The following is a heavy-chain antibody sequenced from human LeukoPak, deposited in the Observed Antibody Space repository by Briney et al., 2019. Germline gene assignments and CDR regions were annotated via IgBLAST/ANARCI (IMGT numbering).Heavy chain of an antibody. Sequence: SVKVSCKASGGTFSSYAISWVRQAPGQGLEWMGRIIPILGIANYAQKFQGRVTITADKSTSTAYMELSSLRSEDTAVYYCARSQHYYGSGSYYNWFDPWGQGTLVTVSS. CDR2: IIPILGIA. V-gene: IGHV1-69*04. CDR3: ARSQHYYGSGSYYNWFDP. D-gene: IGHD3-10*01. CDR1: GGTFSSYA. J-gene: IGHJ5*02.